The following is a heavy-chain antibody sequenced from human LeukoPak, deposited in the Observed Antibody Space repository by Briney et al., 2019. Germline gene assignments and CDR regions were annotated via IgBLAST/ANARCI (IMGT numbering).Heavy chain of an antibody. CDR3: AGEGRVSGYDFDC. CDR2: INSDGSSI. CDR1: GFTFSSYW. D-gene: IGHD5-12*01. J-gene: IGHJ4*02. V-gene: IGHV3-74*03. Sequence: GGSLRLSCAASGFTFSSYWMHWVRQAPGKGLVWVSRINSDGSSITYADSVKGRFTISRDNAKNTLFLQMNSLRVEDTAVYYCAGEGRVSGYDFDCWGQGTLVTVSS.